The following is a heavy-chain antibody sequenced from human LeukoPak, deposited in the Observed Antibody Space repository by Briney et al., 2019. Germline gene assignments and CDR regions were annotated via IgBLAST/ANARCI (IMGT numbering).Heavy chain of an antibody. V-gene: IGHV1-2*02. J-gene: IGHJ4*02. CDR2: INPNSGGT. Sequence: ASVKVSCKASGYTFTGYFMYWVRQAPGQGLEWMGWINPNSGGTNYAQKFQGRVTMTRDTSISTAYMELSRLRSDDTAVYYCATRMVYAVGFDYWGQGTLVTVSS. CDR1: GYTFTGYF. D-gene: IGHD2-8*01. CDR3: ATRMVYAVGFDY.